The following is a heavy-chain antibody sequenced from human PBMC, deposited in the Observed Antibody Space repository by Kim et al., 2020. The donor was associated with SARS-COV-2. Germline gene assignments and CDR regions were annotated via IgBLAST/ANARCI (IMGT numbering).Heavy chain of an antibody. Sequence: SETLSLTCTVSGGSISSYYWSWIRQPPGKGLEWIGYIYYSGSTNYNPSLKSRVTIAVDTSKNQFSLKLSSVTAADTAVYYCARVRGSSGWMRYFDLWVRGTLVTVSS. CDR2: IYYSGST. J-gene: IGHJ2*01. CDR1: GGSISSYY. D-gene: IGHD6-19*01. V-gene: IGHV4-59*01. CDR3: ARVRGSSGWMRYFDL.